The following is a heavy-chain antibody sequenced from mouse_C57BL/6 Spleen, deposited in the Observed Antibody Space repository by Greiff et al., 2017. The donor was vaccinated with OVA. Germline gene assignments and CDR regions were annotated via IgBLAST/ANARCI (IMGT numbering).Heavy chain of an antibody. CDR2: INPNNGGT. D-gene: IGHD2-1*01. J-gene: IGHJ2*01. Sequence: EVQRVESGPELVKPGASVKMSCKASGYTFTDYNMHWVKQSHGKSLEWIGYINPNNGGTSYNQKFKGKATLTVNKSSSTAYMELRSLTSEDSAVYYCARTLLLDYFDYWGQGTTLTVSS. CDR3: ARTLLLDYFDY. CDR1: GYTFTDYN. V-gene: IGHV1-22*01.